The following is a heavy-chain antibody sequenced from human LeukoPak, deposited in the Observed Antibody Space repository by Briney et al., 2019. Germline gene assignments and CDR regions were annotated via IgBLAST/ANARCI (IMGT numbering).Heavy chain of an antibody. CDR1: GFTFSSYS. D-gene: IGHD1-7*01. Sequence: PGGSLRLSCAASGFTFSSYSFNWVRQAPGKGLEWVSSISSGSSYIYYADSVKGRFTISRDNAKNSLYLQMNSLRAEDTAVYYCARAHNWKYGSFDFWGQGTLVTVSS. J-gene: IGHJ4*02. CDR2: ISSGSSYI. CDR3: ARAHNWKYGSFDF. V-gene: IGHV3-21*01.